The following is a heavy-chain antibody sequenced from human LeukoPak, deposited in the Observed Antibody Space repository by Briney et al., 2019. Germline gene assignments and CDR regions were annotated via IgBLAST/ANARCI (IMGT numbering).Heavy chain of an antibody. CDR1: GGTFSSYA. CDR3: ARLRNPYCGGDCPFDY. CDR2: IIPIFGTA. D-gene: IGHD2-21*02. J-gene: IGHJ4*02. V-gene: IGHV1-69*13. Sequence: SVKVSCKASGGTFSSYAISWVRQAPGQGLEWMGGIIPIFGTANYAQKFRGRVTITADESTSTAYMELSSLRSEDTAVYYCARLRNPYCGGDCPFDYWGQGTLVTVSS.